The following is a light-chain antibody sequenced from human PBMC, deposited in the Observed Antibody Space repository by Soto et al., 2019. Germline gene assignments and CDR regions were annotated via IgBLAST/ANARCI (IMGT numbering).Light chain of an antibody. V-gene: IGKV3-15*01. Sequence: EIVLTQSPGTLSLSPGERATLSCRASQSVSSYLAWYQQKPGQAPRLLIYAASSRATGIPARFSGSGSGTEFTLTISSLQSEDFEVYYCQQYSNWPPITFGQGTRLEIK. CDR2: AAS. CDR3: QQYSNWPPIT. CDR1: QSVSSY. J-gene: IGKJ5*01.